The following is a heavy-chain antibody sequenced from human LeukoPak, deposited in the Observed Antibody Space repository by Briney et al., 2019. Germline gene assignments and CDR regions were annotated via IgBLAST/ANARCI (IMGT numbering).Heavy chain of an antibody. V-gene: IGHV1-69*04. Sequence: SVKVSCKASGYTFTSYGISWVRQAPGQGLEWMGRIIPILGIANYAQKFQGRVTITADKSTSTAYMELSSLRSEDTAVYYCAREGRYYDILTGYSTGGFDPWGQGTLVTVSS. CDR3: AREGRYYDILTGYSTGGFDP. J-gene: IGHJ5*02. CDR1: GYTFTSYG. D-gene: IGHD3-9*01. CDR2: IIPILGIA.